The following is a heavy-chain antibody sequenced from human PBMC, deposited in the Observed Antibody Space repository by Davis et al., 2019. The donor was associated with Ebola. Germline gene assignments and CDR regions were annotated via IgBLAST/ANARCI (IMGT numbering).Heavy chain of an antibody. Sequence: GGSLRLSCAASGFTFSSYAMNWVRQAPGKGLEWVSSISSSSYYIYYADSLKGRFTISRDNAKNSLYLQMNSLRVEDTAVYYCARDDYDFWGGYSPVYYYGMDVWGKGTTVTVSS. V-gene: IGHV3-21*01. J-gene: IGHJ6*04. CDR2: ISSSSYYI. D-gene: IGHD3-3*01. CDR1: GFTFSSYA. CDR3: ARDDYDFWGGYSPVYYYGMDV.